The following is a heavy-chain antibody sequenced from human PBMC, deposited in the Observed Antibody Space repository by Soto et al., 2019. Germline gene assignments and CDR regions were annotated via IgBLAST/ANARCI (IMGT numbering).Heavy chain of an antibody. Sequence: PSETLSLTCTVSGGSLTSGAYYWSWIRQHPEKGLEWIGYIYYTGNTHYNPSLKSRISISMDTSQNQFSLNLSSVTAADTAVYYCARDRKDIWGGMDVWGQGTTVTVSS. CDR3: ARDRKDIWGGMDV. CDR2: IYYTGNT. CDR1: GGSLTSGAYY. J-gene: IGHJ6*02. V-gene: IGHV4-31*03. D-gene: IGHD2-15*01.